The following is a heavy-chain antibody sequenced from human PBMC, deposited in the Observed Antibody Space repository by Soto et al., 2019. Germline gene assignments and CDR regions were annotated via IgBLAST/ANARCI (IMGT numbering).Heavy chain of an antibody. CDR1: GFKVSEYY. Sequence: QVQLVESGGGLVKAGGSLRLSCAASGFKVSEYYMSWIRQAPGKGLEWLSYSSNSGTYTRYADSEKGRFSISRDNAKNSLFLQINSLRGEDSATYYCARSGDNYNVLDYWGQGTPVTVSS. J-gene: IGHJ4*02. V-gene: IGHV3-11*06. D-gene: IGHD3-10*02. CDR2: SSNSGTYT. CDR3: ARSGDNYNVLDY.